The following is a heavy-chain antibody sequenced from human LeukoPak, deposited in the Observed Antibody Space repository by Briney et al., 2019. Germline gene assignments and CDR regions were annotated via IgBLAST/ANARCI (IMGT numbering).Heavy chain of an antibody. CDR1: GYTFTGYY. Sequence: ASVKVSCKASGYTFTGYYMHWVRQAPGQGLEWMGWINPNSGGTNYAQKSQGRVTMTRDTSISTAYMELSRPRSDDTAVYYCARGEAYCGGDCYRSPYYWGQGTLVTVSS. CDR2: INPNSGGT. D-gene: IGHD2-21*01. J-gene: IGHJ4*02. V-gene: IGHV1-2*02. CDR3: ARGEAYCGGDCYRSPYY.